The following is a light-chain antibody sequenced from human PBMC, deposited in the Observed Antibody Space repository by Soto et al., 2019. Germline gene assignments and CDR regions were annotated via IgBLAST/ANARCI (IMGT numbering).Light chain of an antibody. V-gene: IGLV1-44*01. CDR3: AAWDVSLNGHYA. CDR2: NDN. J-gene: IGLJ1*01. Sequence: QLVLTQPPSVSGTPGQRDTISCSGSFSNIGSSSVNWYQQFPGTAPKLLMYNDNQWPSGVPDRFSGSRSGTSASLAISGLQSEDEADYFCAAWDVSLNGHYAFGTGTKLTVL. CDR1: FSNIGSSS.